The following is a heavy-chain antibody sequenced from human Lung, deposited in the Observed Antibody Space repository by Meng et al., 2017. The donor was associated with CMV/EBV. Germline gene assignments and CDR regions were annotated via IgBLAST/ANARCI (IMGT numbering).Heavy chain of an antibody. CDR2: IHPHRGDT. Sequence: ASVKVSCKASGYTFTAHYFHWVRQAPGQGLEWMGWIHPHRGDTNYAQQFQGRVTLTRDTSINTGYMELTRLTSDDTAVYYCARVNNWGPDYWGQRTLVTVSS. V-gene: IGHV1-2*02. CDR1: GYTFTAHY. CDR3: ARVNNWGPDY. J-gene: IGHJ4*02. D-gene: IGHD7-27*01.